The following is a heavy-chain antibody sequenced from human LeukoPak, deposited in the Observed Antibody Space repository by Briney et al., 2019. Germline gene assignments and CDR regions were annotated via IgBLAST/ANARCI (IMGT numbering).Heavy chain of an antibody. V-gene: IGHV3-23*01. CDR2: IFGSGGSA. D-gene: IGHD6-19*01. CDR1: GFTYNSYA. Sequence: GGSLRLSCAPSGFTYNSYAMFWVRQAPGKGLDWVSGIFGSGGSAQYADSVKGRFTISRDNSKNTVYLQMKSLRVEDTAVYYCAKSTTGYSSGRYPGWPVDYWGQGALVTVSS. CDR3: AKSTTGYSSGRYPGWPVDY. J-gene: IGHJ4*02.